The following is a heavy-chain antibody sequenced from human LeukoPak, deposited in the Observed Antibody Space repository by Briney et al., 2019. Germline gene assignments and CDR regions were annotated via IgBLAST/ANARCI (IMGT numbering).Heavy chain of an antibody. CDR3: ARLGITFGGVIVRRFDY. J-gene: IGHJ4*02. D-gene: IGHD3-16*02. V-gene: IGHV4-34*01. CDR1: GGSFSGYY. CDR2: INHSGST. Sequence: PSETLSLTCAVYGGSFSGYYWSWIRQPPGKGLEWIGEINHSGSTNYNPSLKSRVTISVDTSKNQFSLKLGSVTAADTAVYYCARLGITFGGVIVRRFDYWGQGTLVTVSS.